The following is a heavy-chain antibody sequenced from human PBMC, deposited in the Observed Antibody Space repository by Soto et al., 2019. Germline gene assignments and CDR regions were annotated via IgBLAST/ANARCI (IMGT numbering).Heavy chain of an antibody. Sequence: QAQLVESGGGVVQPGRSLRLSCVASGINFSNYGMHCVRQPPGKGLEWVALISYDGSNKSYGDSVKGRFTVSRDNSKNTVYLQMNSLRVEDTAVYYFAQGMVGDDDYWGQGTLVTVSS. CDR3: AQGMVGDDDY. CDR1: GINFSNYG. V-gene: IGHV3-30*18. CDR2: ISYDGSNK. D-gene: IGHD1-26*01. J-gene: IGHJ4*02.